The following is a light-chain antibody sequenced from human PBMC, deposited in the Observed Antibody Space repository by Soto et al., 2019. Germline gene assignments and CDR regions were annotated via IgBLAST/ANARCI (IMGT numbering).Light chain of an antibody. CDR2: KAS. CDR1: QSISIW. Sequence: DIQMTQSPSTLSASVGDRVAITFRASQSISIWLAWYQQKPGKAPKLLIYKASSLESGVPSRFSGSGSGTEFTLTISSLQPDDFANYYCQQYKDYSWTFGQGTKVEIK. J-gene: IGKJ1*01. CDR3: QQYKDYSWT. V-gene: IGKV1-5*03.